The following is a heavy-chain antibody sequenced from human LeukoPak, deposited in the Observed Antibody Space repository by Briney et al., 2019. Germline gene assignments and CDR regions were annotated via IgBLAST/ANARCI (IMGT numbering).Heavy chain of an antibody. CDR2: INSDGSST. D-gene: IGHD5-12*01. V-gene: IGHV3-74*01. CDR3: ARVKEASAFDI. CDR1: GFTFRSYW. J-gene: IGHJ3*02. Sequence: GGSLRLSCAASGFTFRSYWMHWVRQAPGKGLVWVSRINSDGSSTSYADSVKGRFSISRDNAKNSLYLQMNSLRAEDTAVYYCARVKEASAFDIWGQGTMVTVSS.